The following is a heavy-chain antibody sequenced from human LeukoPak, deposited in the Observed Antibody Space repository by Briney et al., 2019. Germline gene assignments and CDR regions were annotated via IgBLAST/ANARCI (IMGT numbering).Heavy chain of an antibody. V-gene: IGHV3-49*04. D-gene: IGHD3-10*01. CDR2: IRSEAYGGTT. CDR1: GFTFGDYA. Sequence: QPGRSLRLSCTASGFTFGDYAMSWVRQAPGKGLEWVGFIRSEAYGGTTEYAASVKGRFTISRDDSKSIAYLQMNSLKTEDTAVYYCTREELLASHSDAFDIWGQGTMVTVSS. CDR3: TREELLASHSDAFDI. J-gene: IGHJ3*02.